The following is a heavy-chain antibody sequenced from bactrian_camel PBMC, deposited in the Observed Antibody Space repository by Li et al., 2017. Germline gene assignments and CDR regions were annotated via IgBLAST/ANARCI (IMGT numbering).Heavy chain of an antibody. J-gene: IGHJ6*01. D-gene: IGHD1*01. V-gene: IGHV3S7*01. CDR1: GFTFSNYG. CDR3: ATGPLAGVWPVFAY. Sequence: GESLRLSCAASGFTFSNYGMSWVRQAPGKGLEWVSASYSEGYETYYGDSVKGRFTISADNAKNTVYLQMSSLKSEDTALYYCATGPLAGVWPVFAYWGQGTQVTVS. CDR2: SYSEGYET.